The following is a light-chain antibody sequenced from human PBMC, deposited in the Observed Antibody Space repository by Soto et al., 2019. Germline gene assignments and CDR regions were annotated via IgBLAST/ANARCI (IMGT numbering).Light chain of an antibody. CDR1: QMMSRY. J-gene: IGKJ1*01. CDR3: QQSYSTPWT. V-gene: IGKV1-39*01. Sequence: DIQMTQSPSSLSASVGDRVTITCRASQMMSRYLNWYHQKAGRAPKLLISAGSKLRTGVPSRFSGSGSGTEFTLTISTLQPEDFGTYYCQQSYSTPWTFGQGTKVDIK. CDR2: AGS.